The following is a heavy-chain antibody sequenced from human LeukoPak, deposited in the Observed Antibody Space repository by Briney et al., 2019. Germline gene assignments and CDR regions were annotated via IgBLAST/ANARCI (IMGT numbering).Heavy chain of an antibody. CDR2: INSDASST. CDR1: GFTFSNYW. V-gene: IGHV3-74*01. D-gene: IGHD6-19*01. CDR3: ARDSLPMAVTGPFDH. J-gene: IGHJ4*02. Sequence: AGGSLRLSCAASGFTFSNYWMHWVRQAPGKGLVWVSRINSDASSTNYADSVKGRFTISRDNAKNTLYLQMNSLRAEDTAVYYCARDSLPMAVTGPFDHWGQGALVTVSS.